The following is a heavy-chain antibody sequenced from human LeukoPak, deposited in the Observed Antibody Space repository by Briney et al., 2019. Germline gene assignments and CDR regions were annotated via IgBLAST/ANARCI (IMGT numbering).Heavy chain of an antibody. J-gene: IGHJ3*02. CDR3: ARFSSSAFDI. V-gene: IGHV4-61*02. D-gene: IGHD6-6*01. CDR1: GGSINSGSYY. CDR2: IYTSGST. Sequence: SETLSLTRTASGGSINSGSYYWSWIRQPAGKGLEWIGRIYTSGSTNYNPSLKSRVTISVDTSKNQFSLKLSSVTAADTAVYYCARFSSSAFDIWGQETMVTVSS.